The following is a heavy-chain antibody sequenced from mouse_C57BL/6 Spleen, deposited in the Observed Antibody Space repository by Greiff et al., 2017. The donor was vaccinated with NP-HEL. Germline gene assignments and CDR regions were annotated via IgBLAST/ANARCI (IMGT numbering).Heavy chain of an antibody. V-gene: IGHV2-9-1*01. D-gene: IGHD1-1*01. CDR3: ARSPRYYGSSYWYFDV. CDR2: IWTGGGT. CDR1: GFSLTSYA. Sequence: VMLVESGPGLVAPSQSLSITCTVSGFSLTSYAISWVRQPPGKGLEWLGVIWTGGGTNYNSALKSRLSISKDNSKSQVFLKMNSLQTDDTARYYCARSPRYYGSSYWYFDVWGTGTTVTVSS. J-gene: IGHJ1*03.